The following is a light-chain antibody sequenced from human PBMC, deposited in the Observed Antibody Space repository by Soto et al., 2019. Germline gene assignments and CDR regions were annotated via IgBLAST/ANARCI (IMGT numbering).Light chain of an antibody. CDR1: QGVRPH. CDR3: HHLNGYPIT. V-gene: IGKV1-9*01. CDR2: EVS. J-gene: IGKJ5*01. Sequence: IQLTQFPSSLSASVGDRVTITCRASQGVRPHLAWHQQKPGKAPKLLIYEVSTLQSGVPSRFSGSGSGTDFTLTISNLQPEDFATYYCHHLNGYPITFGQGTRLEIK.